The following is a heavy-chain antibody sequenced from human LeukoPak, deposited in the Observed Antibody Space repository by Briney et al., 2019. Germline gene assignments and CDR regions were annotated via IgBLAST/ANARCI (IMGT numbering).Heavy chain of an antibody. CDR3: ARDHRYNWNYGWAFDV. V-gene: IGHV3-30*04. D-gene: IGHD1-7*01. J-gene: IGHJ3*01. CDR2: ISYDGSNK. Sequence: QPGGSLRLSCAASGFTFGSYAMHWVRQAPGKGLDWVAVISYDGSNKYYADSVKGRFTISRDNSKNTLYLQTNSLRAEDTAVYYCARDHRYNWNYGWAFDVWGQGTTVTVSS. CDR1: GFTFGSYA.